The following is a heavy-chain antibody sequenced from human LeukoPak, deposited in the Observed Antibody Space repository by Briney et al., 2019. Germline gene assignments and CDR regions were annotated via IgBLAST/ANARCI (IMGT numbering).Heavy chain of an antibody. CDR2: INAGNGNT. CDR3: ARVGLRSFDY. Sequence: GASVKVSCKASGYTFTSYGISWVRQAPGQRLEWMGWINAGNGNTKYSQKFQGRVTITRDTSASTAYMELSSLRSEDTAVYYCARVGLRSFDYWGQGTLVTVSS. CDR1: GYTFTSYG. V-gene: IGHV1-3*01. J-gene: IGHJ4*02. D-gene: IGHD5-12*01.